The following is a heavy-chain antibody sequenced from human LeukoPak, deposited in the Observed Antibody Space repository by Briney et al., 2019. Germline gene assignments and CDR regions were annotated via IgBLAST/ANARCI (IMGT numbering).Heavy chain of an antibody. D-gene: IGHD7-27*01. Sequence: PGGSLRLSCAAPGFTFDGHVIHWVRQAPGKGLEWVSLISGDGGSTYFADSVKGRFTISRDSSKNSVYLQTNSLRSEDTAMYYCAKDIRDWGLLENWGQGTLVTASS. CDR2: ISGDGGST. CDR3: AKDIRDWGLLEN. J-gene: IGHJ4*02. CDR1: GFTFDGHV. V-gene: IGHV3-43*02.